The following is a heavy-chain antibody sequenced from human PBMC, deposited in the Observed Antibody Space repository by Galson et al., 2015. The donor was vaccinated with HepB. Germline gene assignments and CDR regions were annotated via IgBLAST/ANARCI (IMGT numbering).Heavy chain of an antibody. V-gene: IGHV3-66*02. Sequence: SLRLSCAASGFTVSNNYMSWVRQAPGKGLKWVSVIYSGGDIYYLDSVKGRFTISRDSSKNTLFLQMNSLRPEDTAVYYCAKGKRGAGSDDWGRGTLVTVSS. CDR1: GFTVSNNY. CDR2: IYSGGDI. J-gene: IGHJ4*02. D-gene: IGHD6-19*01. CDR3: AKGKRGAGSDD.